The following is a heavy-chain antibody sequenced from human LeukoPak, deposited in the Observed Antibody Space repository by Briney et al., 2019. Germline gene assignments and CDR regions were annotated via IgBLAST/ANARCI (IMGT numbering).Heavy chain of an antibody. CDR2: ISWNSGSI. Sequence: GGSLRLSCAASGFTFDDYAMHWVRQAPGKVLERVSGISWNSGSIGYADSVKGRFTISRDNAKNSLYLQMNSLRAEDTALYYCAKDMSYSSGWYYFDYWGQGTLVTVSS. V-gene: IGHV3-9*01. CDR1: GFTFDDYA. D-gene: IGHD6-19*01. CDR3: AKDMSYSSGWYYFDY. J-gene: IGHJ4*02.